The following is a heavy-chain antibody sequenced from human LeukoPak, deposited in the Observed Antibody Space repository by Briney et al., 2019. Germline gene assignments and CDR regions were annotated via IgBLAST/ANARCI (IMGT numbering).Heavy chain of an antibody. CDR3: ACGGGSYLDAFDI. D-gene: IGHD1-26*01. J-gene: IGHJ3*02. V-gene: IGHV4-4*07. CDR2: IYTSGST. Sequence: SETLSLTCTVSGGSISRYYWSWIRQPAGKGLEWIGRIYTSGSTNYNPSLKSRVTMSVDTSKNQFSLKLSSVTAADTAVYYCACGGGSYLDAFDIWGQGTMVTVSS. CDR1: GGSISRYY.